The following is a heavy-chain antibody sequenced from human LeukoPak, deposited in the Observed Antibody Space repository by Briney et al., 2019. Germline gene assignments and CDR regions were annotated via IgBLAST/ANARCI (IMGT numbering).Heavy chain of an antibody. CDR2: MAGSSGNT. Sequence: PGGSLRLSCSASGFTLTDYVMGWVRQAPGKGLEWVAGMAGSSGNTYYADSVKGRFTMSRDNSKNTLYLQMNSLRAEDTAVYYCAKGPSRDGYTPKDYWGQGTLVTVSS. V-gene: IGHV3-23*01. D-gene: IGHD5-24*01. CDR3: AKGPSRDGYTPKDY. CDR1: GFTLTDYV. J-gene: IGHJ4*02.